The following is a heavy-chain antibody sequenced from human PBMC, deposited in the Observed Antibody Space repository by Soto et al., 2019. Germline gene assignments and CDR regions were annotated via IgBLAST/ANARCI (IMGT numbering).Heavy chain of an antibody. J-gene: IGHJ6*02. Sequence: SETLSLTCAVYGGSFSGYYWSWIRQPPGKGLEWIGEINHSGVTNYKPSLKRRVTISVDTSKNQFSLQLKPVAAADTALYYCARFSGSYYYAMDVWGQGSTVT. D-gene: IGHD6-19*01. CDR1: GGSFSGYY. CDR3: ARFSGSYYYAMDV. CDR2: INHSGVT. V-gene: IGHV4-34*01.